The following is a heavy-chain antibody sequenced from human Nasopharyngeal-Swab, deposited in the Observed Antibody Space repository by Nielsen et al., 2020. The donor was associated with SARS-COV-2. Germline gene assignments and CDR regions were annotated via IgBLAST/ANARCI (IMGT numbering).Heavy chain of an antibody. Sequence: GESLKISCAASGFTFSSFGMHWVRQAPGKRLEWVVFIAHDASNEYYGDSVKGRFSISRDSSKNTLYLQMDSLRGEDTAVYYCARDAPAHYGAFYWGRGTLVTVSS. CDR3: ARDAPAHYGAFY. J-gene: IGHJ4*02. D-gene: IGHD4-17*01. CDR1: GFTFSSFG. CDR2: IAHDASNE. V-gene: IGHV3-30*03.